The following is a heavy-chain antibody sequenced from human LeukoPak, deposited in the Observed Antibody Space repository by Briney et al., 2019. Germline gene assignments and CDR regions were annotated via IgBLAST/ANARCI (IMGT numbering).Heavy chain of an antibody. CDR3: AEMVRGIIINY. J-gene: IGHJ4*02. CDR1: GFTFSNYW. V-gene: IGHV3-23*01. CDR2: ISTSGGST. D-gene: IGHD3-10*01. Sequence: GGSLRLSCAASGFTFSNYWMHWVRQPPGKGLEWVSAISTSGGSTYYADSVKGRFTISRDNSKNTLYLQMNSLRAEDTAEYYCAEMVRGIIINYWGQGTLVTVSS.